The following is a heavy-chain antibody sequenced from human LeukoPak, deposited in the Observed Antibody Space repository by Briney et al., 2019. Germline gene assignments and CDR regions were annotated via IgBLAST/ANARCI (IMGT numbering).Heavy chain of an antibody. Sequence: GASVKVSCKASGGTFSSYAISWVRQAPGQGLEWMGGIIPIFGTANYAQKFQGRVTITADESTSTAYMELSSLRSEDTAVYYCARSPRITMISVDAFDIWGQGTKVTVSS. J-gene: IGHJ3*02. CDR3: ARSPRITMISVDAFDI. CDR1: GGTFSSYA. V-gene: IGHV1-69*13. D-gene: IGHD3-22*01. CDR2: IIPIFGTA.